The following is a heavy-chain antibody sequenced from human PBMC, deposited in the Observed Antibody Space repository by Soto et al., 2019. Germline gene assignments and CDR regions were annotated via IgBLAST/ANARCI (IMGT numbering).Heavy chain of an antibody. V-gene: IGHV1-69*13. CDR2: IIPIFGTA. CDR1: GGTFSSYA. D-gene: IGHD5-12*01. CDR3: ARVGVGATSSPY. Sequence: SVKVSCKASGGTFSSYAISWVRQAPGQGLEWMGGIIPIFGTANYAQKFQGRVTITADESTSTAYMELSSLRSEDTAVYYCARVGVGATSSPYWGQGTLVTVSS. J-gene: IGHJ4*02.